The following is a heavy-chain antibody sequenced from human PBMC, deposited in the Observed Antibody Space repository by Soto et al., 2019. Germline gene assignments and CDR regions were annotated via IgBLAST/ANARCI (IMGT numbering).Heavy chain of an antibody. CDR3: ARLFWDTAMVTDDY. CDR2: ISSSSSTI. V-gene: IGHV3-48*02. D-gene: IGHD5-18*01. CDR1: GFTFSSYS. Sequence: LRLSCAASGFTFSSYSMNWVRQAPGKGLEWVSYISSSSSTIYYADSVKGRFTISRDNAKNSLYLQMNSLRDEDTAVYYCARLFWDTAMVTDDYWGQGTLVTVSS. J-gene: IGHJ4*02.